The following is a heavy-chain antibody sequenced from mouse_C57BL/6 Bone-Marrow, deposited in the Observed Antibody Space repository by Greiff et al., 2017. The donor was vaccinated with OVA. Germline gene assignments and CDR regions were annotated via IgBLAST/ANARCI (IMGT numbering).Heavy chain of an antibody. CDR2: IDPENGDT. J-gene: IGHJ3*01. Sequence: VQLQQSGAELVRPGASVKLSCTASGFNIKDDYMHWVKQRPEQGLEWIGWIDPENGDTEYASKFHGKDTITADTSSNTAYLQLSSLTSEGTAVYYCTFYDGADWGQGTLVTVSA. V-gene: IGHV14-4*01. CDR1: GFNIKDDY. CDR3: TFYDGAD. D-gene: IGHD2-12*01.